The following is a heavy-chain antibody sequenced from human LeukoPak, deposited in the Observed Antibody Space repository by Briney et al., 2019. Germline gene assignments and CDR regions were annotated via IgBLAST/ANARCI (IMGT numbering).Heavy chain of an antibody. D-gene: IGHD3-16*01. CDR1: GFSFSTYG. CDR3: VGDTPPGGDYYLDY. V-gene: IGHV3-33*01. J-gene: IGHJ4*02. CDR2: IWNAGTNT. Sequence: GGSLRLSCAASGFSFSTYGMHWVRQAPGKGLEGVALIWNAGTNTYYADSVKGRFTISRDNSKNTLYLQMNSLRAEDTAVYYCVGDTPPGGDYYLDYWGQGTLVIVSS.